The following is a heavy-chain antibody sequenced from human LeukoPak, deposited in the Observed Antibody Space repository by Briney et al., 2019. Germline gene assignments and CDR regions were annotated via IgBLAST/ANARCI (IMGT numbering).Heavy chain of an antibody. CDR3: ARPSTSHRDDAFDI. Sequence: GESLKISCQGSGYSFTSYWIGWVRQMPGKGLEWMGIIYPGDSETRYSPSFQGQVTISADKSISTAYLQWSSLKASDTAMYYCARPSTSHRDDAFDIWGQGTMVTVSS. D-gene: IGHD2-2*01. V-gene: IGHV5-51*01. J-gene: IGHJ3*02. CDR1: GYSFTSYW. CDR2: IYPGDSET.